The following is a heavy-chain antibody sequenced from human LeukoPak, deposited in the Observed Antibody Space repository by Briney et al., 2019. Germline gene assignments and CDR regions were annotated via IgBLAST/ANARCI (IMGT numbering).Heavy chain of an antibody. V-gene: IGHV3-21*01. CDR3: AREVLRYFDWLFWFDP. CDR2: ISSSSSYI. CDR1: GFTFSSYS. Sequence: GGSLRLSCAASGFTFSSYSMNWVRQAPGKGLEWVSSISSSSSYIYYADSVKGRFTISRDNAKNSLYLQMNSLRAEDTAVYYCAREVLRYFDWLFWFDPWGQGTLVTVSS. D-gene: IGHD3-9*01. J-gene: IGHJ5*02.